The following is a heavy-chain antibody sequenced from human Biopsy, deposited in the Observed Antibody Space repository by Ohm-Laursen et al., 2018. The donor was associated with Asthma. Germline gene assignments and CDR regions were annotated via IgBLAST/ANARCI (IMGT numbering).Heavy chain of an antibody. V-gene: IGHV4-59*07. Sequence: SDTLSLTCPVSGGSINNFYWSWIRQPPGKGLESIGHVYYSGSTNYNSSLKSRVTISIDASKNQFSLKLTSVTAADTAVYYCARGVDRVTGLLDHFDSWGQGTLVTVSS. CDR3: ARGVDRVTGLLDHFDS. CDR1: GGSINNFY. J-gene: IGHJ4*02. D-gene: IGHD2-21*02. CDR2: VYYSGST.